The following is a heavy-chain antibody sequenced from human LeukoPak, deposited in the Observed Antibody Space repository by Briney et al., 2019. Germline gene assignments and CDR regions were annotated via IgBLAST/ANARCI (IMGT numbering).Heavy chain of an antibody. CDR2: IYYSGST. CDR1: GGSISSHY. V-gene: IGHV4-59*11. D-gene: IGHD3-3*01. Sequence: SETLSLTCTVSGGSISSHYWSWIRQPPGKGLEWIGYIYYSGSTNYNPSLKSRVTISVDTSKNQFSLKLSSVTAADTAVYYCARERGYYDFWSGYYHYYYYMDVWGKGTTDTVSS. CDR3: ARERGYYDFWSGYYHYYYYMDV. J-gene: IGHJ6*03.